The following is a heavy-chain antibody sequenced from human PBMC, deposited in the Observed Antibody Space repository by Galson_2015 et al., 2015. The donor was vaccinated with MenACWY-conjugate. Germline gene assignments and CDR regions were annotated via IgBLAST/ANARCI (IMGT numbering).Heavy chain of an antibody. V-gene: IGHV3-7*03. CDR3: ARDLGYSSSWTYYYYYGMDV. Sequence: SLRLSCAASGFTFSSYWMSWVRQAPGKGLEWVANIKQDGSEKYYVDSVKGRFTISRDNAKNSLYLQMNSLRAEDTAVYYCARDLGYSSSWTYYYYYGMDVWGQGTTVTVSS. J-gene: IGHJ6*02. CDR2: IKQDGSEK. CDR1: GFTFSSYW. D-gene: IGHD6-13*01.